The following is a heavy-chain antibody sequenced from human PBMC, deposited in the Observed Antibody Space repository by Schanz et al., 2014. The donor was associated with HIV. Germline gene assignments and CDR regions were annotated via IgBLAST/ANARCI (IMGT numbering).Heavy chain of an antibody. CDR1: GFTFRSYG. Sequence: VQLVESGGGVVQPGRSLRLSCAASGFTFRSYGMHWVRQAPGKGLEWVAIISYDGSNKDYADSVKGRFTISRDNSKNTVYLQMNSLRVEDTAVYYCARFANWAFDIWGQGTTVTVSS. CDR2: ISYDGSNK. CDR3: ARFANWAFDI. V-gene: IGHV3-33*01. D-gene: IGHD1-1*01. J-gene: IGHJ3*02.